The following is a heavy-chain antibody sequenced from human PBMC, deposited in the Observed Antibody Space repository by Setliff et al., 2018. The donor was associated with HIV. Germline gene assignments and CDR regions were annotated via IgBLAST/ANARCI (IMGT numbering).Heavy chain of an antibody. V-gene: IGHV3-21*01. CDR1: GFTFSSYS. Sequence: PGGSLRLSCAASGFTFSSYSMNWVRRAPGKGLEWVSYISSSSSYTHYADSVKGRFTISRDNAKNSLYLQMNSLTAEDTAVYYCARDVSWRVRTYIDYWGQGALVTVS. D-gene: IGHD3-3*01. J-gene: IGHJ4*02. CDR3: ARDVSWRVRTYIDY. CDR2: ISSSSSYT.